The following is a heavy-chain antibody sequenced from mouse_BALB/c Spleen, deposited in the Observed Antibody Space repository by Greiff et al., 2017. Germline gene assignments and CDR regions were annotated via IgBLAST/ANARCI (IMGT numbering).Heavy chain of an antibody. J-gene: IGHJ4*01. CDR2: INPYNGGT. D-gene: IGHD2-13*01. V-gene: IGHV1-18*01. CDR1: GYSFTGYT. Sequence: VQLKESGPELVKPGASMKISCKASGYSFTGYTMNWVKQSHGKNLEWIGLINPYNGGTSYNQKFKGKATLTVDKSSSTAYMELLSLTSEDSAVYYCARGGDFPYYYAMDYWGQGTSVTVSS. CDR3: ARGGDFPYYYAMDY.